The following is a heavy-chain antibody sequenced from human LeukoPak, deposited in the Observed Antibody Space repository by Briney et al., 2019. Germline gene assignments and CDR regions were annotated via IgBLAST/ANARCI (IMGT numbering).Heavy chain of an antibody. Sequence: GASVKVSCKASGYTFTSYGISWVRQAPGQGLEWMGWISAYNGNTNYAQKLQGRVTMTTDTSTSTAYMELRSQRSDDTAVYYCARRRGYDSSGYLALPDAFDIWGQGTMVTVSS. CDR1: GYTFTSYG. V-gene: IGHV1-18*01. CDR3: ARRRGYDSSGYLALPDAFDI. J-gene: IGHJ3*02. D-gene: IGHD3-22*01. CDR2: ISAYNGNT.